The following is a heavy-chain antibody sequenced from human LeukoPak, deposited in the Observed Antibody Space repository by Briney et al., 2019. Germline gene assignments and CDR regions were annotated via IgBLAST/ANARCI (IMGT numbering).Heavy chain of an antibody. J-gene: IGHJ4*02. CDR1: GGSISSSSYY. Sequence: ETLSLTCTVSGGSISSSSYYWGWIRQPPGKGLEWVANIKQDGSEKYYVDSVKGRFTISKDIAKNSLYLQMNSLRAEDTAVYYCRGSGTGFDYWGQGTLVTVSS. CDR3: RGSGTGFDY. V-gene: IGHV3-7*01. CDR2: IKQDGSEK. D-gene: IGHD6-25*01.